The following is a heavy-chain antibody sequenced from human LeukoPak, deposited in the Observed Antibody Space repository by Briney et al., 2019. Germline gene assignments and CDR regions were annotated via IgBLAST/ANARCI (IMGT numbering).Heavy chain of an antibody. Sequence: SETLSLTCTVSGGSISSYYWSWIRQPPGKGLEWIGYIYYSGSTNYNPSLKSRVTISVDTSKNQFSLKLSSVTAADTAVYYCARVGRRNYHDSSGYYFLDYWGQGTLVSVSS. CDR3: ARVGRRNYHDSSGYYFLDY. J-gene: IGHJ4*02. D-gene: IGHD3-22*01. CDR2: IYYSGST. V-gene: IGHV4-59*01. CDR1: GGSISSYY.